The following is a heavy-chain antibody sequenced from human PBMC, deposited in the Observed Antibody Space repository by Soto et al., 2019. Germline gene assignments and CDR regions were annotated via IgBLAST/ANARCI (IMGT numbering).Heavy chain of an antibody. V-gene: IGHV3-23*01. CDR1: GFTFSSYA. Sequence: GGSLRLSCAASGFTFSSYAMSWVRQAPGKGLEWVSAISGSGGSTYYADSVKGRFTISRDNSKNTLYLQMNSLRAEDTAVYYCAKDRHRLGVVTVFDYWGQGTLVTVSS. D-gene: IGHD3-3*01. CDR2: ISGSGGST. J-gene: IGHJ4*02. CDR3: AKDRHRLGVVTVFDY.